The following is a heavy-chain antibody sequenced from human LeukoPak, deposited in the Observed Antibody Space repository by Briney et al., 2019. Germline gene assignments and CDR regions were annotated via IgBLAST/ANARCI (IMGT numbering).Heavy chain of an antibody. CDR2: INANGGRT. J-gene: IGHJ4*02. V-gene: IGHV3-23*01. Sequence: GGSLRLFCAASGFTFSSFAMTWVRQAPGQGLEQVSVINANGGRTNYADSVRGRFTISRDNSKNTLYVEMNSLRAEDTAVYYCAKVAKWEVSTLDFWGQGTLVTVSS. D-gene: IGHD1-26*01. CDR3: AKVAKWEVSTLDF. CDR1: GFTFSSFA.